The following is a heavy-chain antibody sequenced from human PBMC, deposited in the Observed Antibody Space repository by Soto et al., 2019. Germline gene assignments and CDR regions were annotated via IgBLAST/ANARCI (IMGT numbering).Heavy chain of an antibody. D-gene: IGHD3-22*01. CDR2: IIPIFGTA. Sequence: ASVKVSCKASGGTFSSYAISWVRQAPGQGLEWMGGIIPIFGTANYAQKFQGRVTITADESTSTAYMELSSLRSEDTAVYYCARVGDSSDSSGYYYVGWFDPWGQGTLVTVSS. CDR1: GGTFSSYA. J-gene: IGHJ5*02. CDR3: ARVGDSSDSSGYYYVGWFDP. V-gene: IGHV1-69*13.